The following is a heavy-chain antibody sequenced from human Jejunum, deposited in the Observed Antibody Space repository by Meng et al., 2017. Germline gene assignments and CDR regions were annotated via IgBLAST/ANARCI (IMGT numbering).Heavy chain of an antibody. CDR3: ARSPYSGSALPFFDY. CDR1: GDSFNSPDYY. Sequence: LHASGPGLVKPSPPLSPTCTVSGDSFNSPDYYWSWIRQPSEKGLEWIGYIYYSGSTYYNPSLKSRVSISGDTSNKQFSLKLTSVTAADTAVYYCARSPYSGSALPFFDYWGQGSLVTVSS. J-gene: IGHJ4*02. CDR2: IYYSGST. V-gene: IGHV4-30-4*01. D-gene: IGHD1-26*01.